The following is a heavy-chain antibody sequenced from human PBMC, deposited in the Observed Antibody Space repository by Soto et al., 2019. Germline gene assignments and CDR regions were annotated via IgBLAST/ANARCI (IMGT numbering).Heavy chain of an antibody. D-gene: IGHD2-2*01. CDR3: ARYADPATPWFDP. J-gene: IGHJ5*02. Sequence: QVQLQESGPGLVKPSETLSLTCTVSGGSISSYYWSWIRQPPGKGLEWIGYIYYSGSTNYNPSLKSRVTRSVDTSKNQFSLKLSSVTAADTAVYYCARYADPATPWFDPWVQGTLVTVSS. CDR2: IYYSGST. V-gene: IGHV4-59*01. CDR1: GGSISSYY.